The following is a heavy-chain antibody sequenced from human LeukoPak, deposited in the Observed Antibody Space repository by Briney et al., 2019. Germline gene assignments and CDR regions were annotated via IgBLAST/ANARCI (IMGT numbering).Heavy chain of an antibody. D-gene: IGHD2-21*02. V-gene: IGHV1-18*01. CDR1: GDSLSNHG. CDR2: ISAYNGDT. CDR3: AKDLVTAQPNYYYGMDV. J-gene: IGHJ6*02. Sequence: GASVKVSCKASGDSLSNHGISWVRQAPGQGLEWMGWISAYNGDTNYAQKVQGRVTMTTDTSTSTAYMELRSLRSDDTAVYYCAKDLVTAQPNYYYGMDVWGQGTTVTVSS.